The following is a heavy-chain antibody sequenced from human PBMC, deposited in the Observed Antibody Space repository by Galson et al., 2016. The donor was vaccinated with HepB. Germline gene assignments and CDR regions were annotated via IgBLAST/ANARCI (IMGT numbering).Heavy chain of an antibody. J-gene: IGHJ6*02. V-gene: IGHV2-70*04. CDR3: ARTPGIAVAGTWDV. CDR1: GFSLSTDGLR. Sequence: ALVKPTQTLTLTCTFSGFSLSTDGLRVSWLRQPPGRALEWLARIDWDDDKFYSTSLMTGLTISKETSKNQVVLTMTNMDPVDTATYYCARTPGIAVAGTWDVWGQGTTVTVSS. D-gene: IGHD6-13*01. CDR2: IDWDDDK.